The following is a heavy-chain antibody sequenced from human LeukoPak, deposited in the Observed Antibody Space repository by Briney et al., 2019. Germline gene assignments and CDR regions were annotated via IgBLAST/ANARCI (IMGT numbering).Heavy chain of an antibody. V-gene: IGHV3-7*03. CDR1: TFTFSNYW. D-gene: IGHD1-14*01. Sequence: GGSLRLSCAASTFTFSNYWMSWVRQAPGKGLEWVANIKQDGSEEYYVDSVKGRFTISRDNAKTSLYLQMNSLRAEDTAVYYCARDVLAAGATGTFDIWGQGTMVTVSS. CDR3: ARDVLAAGATGTFDI. CDR2: IKQDGSEE. J-gene: IGHJ3*02.